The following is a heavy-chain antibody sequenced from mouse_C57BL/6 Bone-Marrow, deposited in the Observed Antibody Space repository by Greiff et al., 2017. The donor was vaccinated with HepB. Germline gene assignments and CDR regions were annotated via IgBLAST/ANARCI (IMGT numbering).Heavy chain of an antibody. V-gene: IGHV1-15*01. CDR3: TKGLRSYYFDY. CDR2: IDPETGGT. D-gene: IGHD3-2*02. Sequence: SGAELVRPGASVTLSCKASGYTFTDYEMHWVKQTPVHGLEWIGAIDPETGGTAYNQKFKGKAILTADKSSSTAYMELRSLTSEDSAVYYSTKGLRSYYFDYWGQGTTLTVSS. J-gene: IGHJ2*01. CDR1: GYTFTDYE.